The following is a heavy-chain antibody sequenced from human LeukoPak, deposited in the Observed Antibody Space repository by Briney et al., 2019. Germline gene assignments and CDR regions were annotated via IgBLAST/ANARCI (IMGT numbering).Heavy chain of an antibody. CDR3: AKGLLRLGELSLHYFDY. CDR2: ITSKRDNYAT. V-gene: IGHV3-73*01. CDR1: GFSFSGST. D-gene: IGHD3-16*02. J-gene: IGHJ4*02. Sequence: GGSLRLSCAASGFSFSGSTMHWVRQAPGKGLEWVGHITSKRDNYATVYAASVEGRFTISRDDSKSTTYLQMNSLRAEDTAVYYCAKGLLRLGELSLHYFDYWGQGTLVTVSS.